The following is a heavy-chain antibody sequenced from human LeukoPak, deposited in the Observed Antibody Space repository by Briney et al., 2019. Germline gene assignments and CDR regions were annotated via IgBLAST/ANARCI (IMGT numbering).Heavy chain of an antibody. CDR1: GYTFTGYY. V-gene: IGHV1-2*02. J-gene: IGHJ5*02. Sequence: ASVKVSCKASGYTFTGYYMHWLRQAPGQGLEWMGWINPNSGGTNYAQKFQGRVTMTRDTSISTAYMELSRLRSDDTAVYYCARGLTWDIVVVPAAGEDWFDPWGQGTLVTVSS. CDR2: INPNSGGT. CDR3: ARGLTWDIVVVPAAGEDWFDP. D-gene: IGHD2-2*01.